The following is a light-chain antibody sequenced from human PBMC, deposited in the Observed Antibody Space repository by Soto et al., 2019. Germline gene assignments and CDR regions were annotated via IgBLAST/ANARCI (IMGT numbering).Light chain of an antibody. Sequence: ALTQPPSASGSPGQSVSISCTGTSSDVGGYNYVSWYQQYPGKAPKLIIYEVTKRPSGVPDRFSGSKSGNTASLSISGLQAEDEADYYCCSYAGRYTYVFGTGTKVTVL. CDR2: EVT. J-gene: IGLJ1*01. CDR1: SSDVGGYNY. CDR3: CSYAGRYTYV. V-gene: IGLV2-8*01.